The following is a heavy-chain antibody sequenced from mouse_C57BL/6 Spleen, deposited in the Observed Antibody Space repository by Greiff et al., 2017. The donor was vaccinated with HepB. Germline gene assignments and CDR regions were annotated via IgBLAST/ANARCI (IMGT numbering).Heavy chain of an antibody. CDR2: IRNKANGYTT. V-gene: IGHV7-3*01. CDR1: GFTFTDYY. CDR3: ARHYYGSSSYWYFDV. Sequence: EVKLMESGGGLVQPGGSLSLSCAASGFTFTDYYMSWVRQPPGKALEWLGFIRNKANGYTTEYSASVKGRFTISRDNSQSILYLQMNALRAEDSATYYCARHYYGSSSYWYFDVWGTGTTVTVSS. J-gene: IGHJ1*03. D-gene: IGHD1-1*01.